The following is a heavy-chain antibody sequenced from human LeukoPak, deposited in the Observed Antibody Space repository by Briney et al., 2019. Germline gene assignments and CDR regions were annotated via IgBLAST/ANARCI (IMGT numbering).Heavy chain of an antibody. Sequence: ASVKVSCKASGYTFTSYDINWVRQATGQGLEWMGWMNTNSGNTGYAQKFQGRVTMTRNTSISTAYMELSSLRSEDTAVYYCARSIAARVDYWGQGTLVTVSS. D-gene: IGHD6-6*01. CDR3: ARSIAARVDY. CDR2: MNTNSGNT. CDR1: GYTFTSYD. J-gene: IGHJ4*02. V-gene: IGHV1-8*01.